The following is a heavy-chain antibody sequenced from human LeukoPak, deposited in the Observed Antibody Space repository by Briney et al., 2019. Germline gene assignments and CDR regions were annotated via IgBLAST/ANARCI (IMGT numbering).Heavy chain of an antibody. CDR1: GGSISSYY. J-gene: IGHJ4*02. Sequence: PSETLSLTCTVSGGSISSYYWSWIRQPPGKGLEWIGYIYYSGSTNYNPSLKSRVTISVDTSKNQFSLKLSSVTAADTAVYYCARRRDGHNYDYWGQGTLVTVSS. CDR3: ARRRDGHNYDY. V-gene: IGHV4-59*01. CDR2: IYYSGST. D-gene: IGHD5-24*01.